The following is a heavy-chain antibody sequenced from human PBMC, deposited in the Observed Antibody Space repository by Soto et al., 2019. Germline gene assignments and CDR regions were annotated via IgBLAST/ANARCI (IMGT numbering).Heavy chain of an antibody. D-gene: IGHD2-15*01. Sequence: ASVKVSCKASGGTFSSYAISWVRQAPGQGLEWMGRIIPILGIANYAQKFQGRVTITADKSTSTAYMELSSLRSEDTAVYYCARVVPSGGSFKTAHDYYYYGMDVWGQGTTVTVSS. V-gene: IGHV1-69*04. CDR3: ARVVPSGGSFKTAHDYYYYGMDV. CDR2: IIPILGIA. CDR1: GGTFSSYA. J-gene: IGHJ6*02.